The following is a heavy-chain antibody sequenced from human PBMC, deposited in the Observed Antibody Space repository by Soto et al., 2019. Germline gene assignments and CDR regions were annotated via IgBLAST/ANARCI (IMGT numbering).Heavy chain of an antibody. CDR3: ARYRREAVAGYTLDN. D-gene: IGHD6-13*01. V-gene: IGHV4-59*01. J-gene: IGHJ4*02. CDR1: GGSISSNY. Sequence: SETLSLTCTVPGGSISSNYWTWIRQPPGKGLEWIGYVYNSGSTNYNPSLKSRVTISEDTSKSQFSLKVNSMTAADTAVYYCARYRREAVAGYTLDNWGQG. CDR2: VYNSGST.